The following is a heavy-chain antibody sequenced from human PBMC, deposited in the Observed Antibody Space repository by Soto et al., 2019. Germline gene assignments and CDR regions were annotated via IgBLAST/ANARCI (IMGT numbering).Heavy chain of an antibody. CDR2: IIPLFATP. Sequence: ASVKVSCKASGGTFNKYSFDWVRQAPGQGPEWMGGIIPLFATPSYAQKFQGRVTITADEVTNTVYMELRSLRSEDTGVYYCAIQFDHDRSAYYYVYWGQATQVTVSS. CDR3: AIQFDHDRSAYYYVY. V-gene: IGHV1-69*13. D-gene: IGHD3-22*01. CDR1: GGTFNKYS. J-gene: IGHJ4*02.